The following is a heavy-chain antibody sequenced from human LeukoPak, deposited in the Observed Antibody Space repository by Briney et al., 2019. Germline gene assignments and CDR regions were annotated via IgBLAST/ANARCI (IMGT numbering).Heavy chain of an antibody. CDR3: AKAPVTTCSGAYCYPFDY. Sequence: PGGSLRLSCAASGFTLSSYAMSWVRQAPGKGLEWVSAINVSGNTYDADSVKGRFTISRDSSKNTLYLQMNRLRAEDAAVYYCAKAPVTTCSGAYCYPFDYWGQGTLVTVSS. CDR1: GFTLSSYA. V-gene: IGHV3-23*01. J-gene: IGHJ4*02. CDR2: INVSGNT. D-gene: IGHD2-21*01.